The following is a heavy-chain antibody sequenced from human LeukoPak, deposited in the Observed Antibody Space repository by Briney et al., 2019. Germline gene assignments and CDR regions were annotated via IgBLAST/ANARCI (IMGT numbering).Heavy chain of an antibody. J-gene: IGHJ4*02. V-gene: IGHV3-23*01. CDR2: VSGSGDST. Sequence: GGSLRLSCAASGFTFSSYAMIWVRQAPGKGLEWVSMVSGSGDSTYYADSVKGRFTISRDNSKNTLHLQMNSLRAEDTAVYYCANTRGGYWGQGTLVTVSS. CDR3: ANTRGGY. CDR1: GFTFSSYA. D-gene: IGHD3-16*01.